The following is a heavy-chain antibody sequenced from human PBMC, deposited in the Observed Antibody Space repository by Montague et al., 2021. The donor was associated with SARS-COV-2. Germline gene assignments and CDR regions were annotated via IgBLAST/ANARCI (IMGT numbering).Heavy chain of an antibody. V-gene: IGHV4-4*02. J-gene: IGHJ6*02. CDR3: AREPYYYDSSGLNYYYYYGMDV. D-gene: IGHD3-22*01. CDR1: GGSISSSNW. CDR2: IYHSGST. Sequence: SETLSLTCAVSGGSISSSNWWSWVRQPPGKGLEWIGEIYHSGSTNYNPSLKSRVTISVDKSKNQFPLKLSSVTAADTAVYYCAREPYYYDSSGLNYYYYYGMDVWGQGTTVTVSS.